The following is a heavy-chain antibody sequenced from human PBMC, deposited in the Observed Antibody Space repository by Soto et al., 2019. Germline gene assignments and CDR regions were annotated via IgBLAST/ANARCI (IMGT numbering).Heavy chain of an antibody. CDR1: GYTFTSYD. Sequence: ASVKVSCKASGYTFTSYDSNWVRQATGQGLEWMGWMNPNSGNTGYAQDLQGRVTMTRDTSINTAYMELSSLKSEDTGIYYCATCTGGTSCYDYYFEYWGQGTTVTVSS. D-gene: IGHD2-15*01. J-gene: IGHJ4*02. CDR3: ATCTGGTSCYDYYFEY. CDR2: MNPNSGNT. V-gene: IGHV1-8*01.